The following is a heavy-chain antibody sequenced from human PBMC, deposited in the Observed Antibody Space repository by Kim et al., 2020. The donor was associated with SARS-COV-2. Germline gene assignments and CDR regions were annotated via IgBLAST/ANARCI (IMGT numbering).Heavy chain of an antibody. J-gene: IGHJ3*02. CDR2: IHPSGGAT. CDR3: ARTRREGGSDEFDI. V-gene: IGHV1-46*01. Sequence: ASVKVSCKASGYMFTSYYIHWVRQAPGQGLEWMGIIHPSGGATNYAQRFQGRVTMTMDTSTSTVYLDLNSLRSEDTAVFYCARTRREGGSDEFDIWGQGTKVTVSS. CDR1: GYMFTSYY. D-gene: IGHD5-12*01.